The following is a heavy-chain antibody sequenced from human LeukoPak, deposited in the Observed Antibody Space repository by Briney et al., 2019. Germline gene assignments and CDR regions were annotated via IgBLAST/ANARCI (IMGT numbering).Heavy chain of an antibody. Sequence: GGSLRLSCAASGFTFSDYSMNWVRQAPGKGLEWVSAISGSGGSTYYADSVKGRFTISRDNSKNTLYLQMNSLRAEDTAVYYCAKESVTMVRGVTGYWGQGTLVTVSS. CDR2: ISGSGGST. CDR1: GFTFSDYS. D-gene: IGHD3-10*01. V-gene: IGHV3-23*01. CDR3: AKESVTMVRGVTGY. J-gene: IGHJ4*02.